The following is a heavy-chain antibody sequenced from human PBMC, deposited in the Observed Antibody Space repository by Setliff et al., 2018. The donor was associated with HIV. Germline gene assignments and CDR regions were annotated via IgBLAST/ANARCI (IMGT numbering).Heavy chain of an antibody. CDR2: IYYSGTT. D-gene: IGHD3-3*01. CDR1: GASVVSGGYY. CDR3: ASSTRKSFDFWTDSRTTYPPYYFDY. V-gene: IGHV4-31*03. Sequence: PSETLSLTCSVSGASVVSGGYYWSWIRQHPEKGLEWIGYIYYSGTTTYNPSLRSRVTISLDTSLNQFSLKVNSVTAADTAFYYCASSTRKSFDFWTDSRTTYPPYYFDYWGQGTLVTVSS. J-gene: IGHJ4*02.